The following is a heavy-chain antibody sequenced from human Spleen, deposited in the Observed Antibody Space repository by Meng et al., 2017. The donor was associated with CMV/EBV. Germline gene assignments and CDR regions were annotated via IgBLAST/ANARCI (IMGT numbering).Heavy chain of an antibody. Sequence: LSLTCAASGFTVSSNYMTWVRQAPGKGLEWVSVISGSGGSTYYADSVKGRFTISRDNSKNTLYLQMNSLRAEDTAVYYCAKEFLRITIFGVVPQYGMDVWGQGTTVTVSS. CDR3: AKEFLRITIFGVVPQYGMDV. D-gene: IGHD3-3*01. CDR1: GFTVSSNY. V-gene: IGHV3-23*01. CDR2: ISGSGGST. J-gene: IGHJ6*02.